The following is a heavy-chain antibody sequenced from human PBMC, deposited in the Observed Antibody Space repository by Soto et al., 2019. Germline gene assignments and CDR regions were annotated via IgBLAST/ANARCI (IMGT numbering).Heavy chain of an antibody. CDR3: AMTLDSGVDWFDP. CDR1: GYTFTSYG. Sequence: ASVNVSCKASGYTFTSYGISWVRQAPGQGLEWMGWISAYNGNTNYAQKLQGRVTMTTDTSTSTAYMELRSLRSDDTAVYYCAMTLDSGVDWFDPWGQGTLVTVSS. V-gene: IGHV1-18*04. CDR2: ISAYNGNT. D-gene: IGHD3-10*01. J-gene: IGHJ5*02.